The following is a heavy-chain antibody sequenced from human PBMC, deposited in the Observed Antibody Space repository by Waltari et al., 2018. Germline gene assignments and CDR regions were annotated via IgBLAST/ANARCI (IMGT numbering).Heavy chain of an antibody. CDR3: ASFPTPGIAAAGEDYYYYGMDV. CDR1: GGTFSRYA. D-gene: IGHD6-13*01. CDR2: IIPIFGTA. J-gene: IGHJ6*01. Sequence: QVQLVQSGAEVKKPGSSVKVSCKASGGTFSRYAISWVGQAPGQGLEWMGGIIPIFGTANYGQKFQGRGTITADESTSTAYMELSSLRSEDTAVYYCASFPTPGIAAAGEDYYYYGMDV. V-gene: IGHV1-69*01.